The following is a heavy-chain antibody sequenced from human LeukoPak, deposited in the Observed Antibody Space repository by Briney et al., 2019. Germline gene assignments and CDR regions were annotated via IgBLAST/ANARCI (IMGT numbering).Heavy chain of an antibody. CDR2: ISYDGSNK. J-gene: IGHJ4*02. Sequence: PGGSLRLSCAASGFTFSSYGMHWVRQAPGKGLEWVAVISYDGSNKYYADSVKGRFTISRDNSKNTLYLQMNSLRAEDTAVYYCASLVVVTASFDYWGQGTLVTVSS. CDR1: GFTFSSYG. D-gene: IGHD2-21*02. CDR3: ASLVVVTASFDY. V-gene: IGHV3-30*12.